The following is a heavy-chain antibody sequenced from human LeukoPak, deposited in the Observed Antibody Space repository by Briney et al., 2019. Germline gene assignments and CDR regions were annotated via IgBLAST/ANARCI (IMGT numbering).Heavy chain of an antibody. Sequence: GGSLRLSCAASGFAFSTYAMSWVRQAPGKGLEWVSAISGSGGSTYYADSVKGRFTISRDNSKNTLSLQMNSLRAEDTAVYYCAKYYYDSSGYSSFDYWGQGTLVTVSS. D-gene: IGHD3-22*01. CDR2: ISGSGGST. V-gene: IGHV3-23*01. CDR3: AKYYYDSSGYSSFDY. CDR1: GFAFSTYA. J-gene: IGHJ4*02.